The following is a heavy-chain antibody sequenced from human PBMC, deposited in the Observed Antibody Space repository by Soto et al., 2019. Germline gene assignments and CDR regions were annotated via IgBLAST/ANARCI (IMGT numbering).Heavy chain of an antibody. CDR2: ISAYNGNS. CDR1: GYTFTSYV. J-gene: IGHJ4*02. D-gene: IGHD2-15*01. CDR3: ARYPGCRWDH. Sequence: QVQLVQSGAEVKKPGASVKVSCKASGYTFTSYVITWVRQAPGQGLEWRGWISAYNGNSDYTQQLQGRVTSTTGTSTSTAATEPRTLRSDEAAVYYCARYPGCRWDHWVQGTLVTVSS. V-gene: IGHV1-18*01.